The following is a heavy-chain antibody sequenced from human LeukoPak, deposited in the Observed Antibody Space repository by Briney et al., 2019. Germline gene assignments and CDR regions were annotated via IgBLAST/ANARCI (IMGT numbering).Heavy chain of an antibody. CDR2: IRYDGSNK. J-gene: IGHJ6*03. V-gene: IGHV3-30*02. CDR1: GFTFSSYG. Sequence: GGSLRLSSAASGFTFSSYGMHWVRQAPGKGLEWVAFIRYDGSNKYYADSVKGRFTISRDNSKNTLYLQMNSLRAEDTAVYYCAKYYYDSSGYSGYYYMDVWGKGTTVTVSS. CDR3: AKYYYDSSGYSGYYYMDV. D-gene: IGHD3-22*01.